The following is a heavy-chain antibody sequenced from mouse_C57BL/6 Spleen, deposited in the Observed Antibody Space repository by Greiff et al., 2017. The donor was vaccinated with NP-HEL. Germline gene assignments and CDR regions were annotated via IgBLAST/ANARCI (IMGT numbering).Heavy chain of an antibody. J-gene: IGHJ2*01. CDR1: GFTFSSYA. Sequence: EVKLVESGGGLVKPGGSLKLSCAASGFTFSSYAMSWVRQTPEKRLEWVATISDGGSYTYYPDNVKGRFTISRDNAKNNLYLQMSHLKSEDTAMYYCAREGVFGSYFDYWGQGTTLTVSS. CDR2: ISDGGSYT. CDR3: AREGVFGSYFDY. V-gene: IGHV5-4*01.